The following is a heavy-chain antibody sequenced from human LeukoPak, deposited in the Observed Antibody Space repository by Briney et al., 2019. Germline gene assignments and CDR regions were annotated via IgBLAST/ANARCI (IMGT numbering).Heavy chain of an antibody. CDR1: GFTFSSYE. CDR2: ISSSGSTI. D-gene: IGHD5-18*01. CDR3: ARAFRSTAWHEYYFDY. Sequence: GGSLRLSCAASGFTFSSYEMNWVRQAPGKGLEWVSYISSSGSTIYYADSVKDRFTISRDNAKNSLYLQMNSLRAEDTAVYYCARAFRSTAWHEYYFDYWGQGTLVTVSS. J-gene: IGHJ4*02. V-gene: IGHV3-48*03.